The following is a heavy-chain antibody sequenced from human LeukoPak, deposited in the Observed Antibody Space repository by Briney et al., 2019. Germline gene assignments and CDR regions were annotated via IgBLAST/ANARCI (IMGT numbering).Heavy chain of an antibody. CDR2: INTNSGGT. Sequence: GASVSLSRDASRYTFTGDYIHWVRQAPGQGLEWKGGINTNSGGTNNAQKFSVKVTMTRSTSISTAYMELNTLRSDDTAVYYCARKGDYGDLPFDYWGQGTLVTVSS. D-gene: IGHD4-17*01. J-gene: IGHJ4*02. CDR1: RYTFTGDY. CDR3: ARKGDYGDLPFDY. V-gene: IGHV1-2*02.